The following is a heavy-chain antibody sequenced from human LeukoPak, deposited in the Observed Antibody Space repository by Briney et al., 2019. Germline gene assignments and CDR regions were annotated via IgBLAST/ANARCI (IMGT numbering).Heavy chain of an antibody. CDR1: GFTFTIFG. CDR2: IDARSGIT. CDR3: ARTYDFGRGPPGDAFDN. Sequence: GGSLRLSCAASGFTFTIFGFNWVRQAPGKVPEWVSYIDARSGITYYADSVEGRFTISRDNAQESVFLQMNSLRADDTAVYYCARTYDFGRGPPGDAFDNWGPGTLVTVST. D-gene: IGHD3-3*01. V-gene: IGHV3-48*01. J-gene: IGHJ3*02.